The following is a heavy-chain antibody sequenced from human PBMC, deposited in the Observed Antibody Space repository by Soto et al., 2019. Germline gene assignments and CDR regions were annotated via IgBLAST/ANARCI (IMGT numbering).Heavy chain of an antibody. CDR1: GFTFSRYA. V-gene: IGHV3-30*14. J-gene: IGHJ4*02. CDR2: ISRDGTNK. D-gene: IGHD3-10*01. Sequence: QVQVVESGGGVVQPGRSLRLSCAASGFTFSRYAIHWVRQAPGKGLEWVAVISRDGTNKYYVDSVKGRFTISRDNSRNTLYFQMTSLRHEHAAVYYCARSRSGAVADSFDFWGQGTLVTVAS. CDR3: ARSRSGAVADSFDF.